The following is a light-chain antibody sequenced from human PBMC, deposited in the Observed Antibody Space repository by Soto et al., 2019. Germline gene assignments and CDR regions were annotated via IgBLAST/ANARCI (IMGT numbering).Light chain of an antibody. CDR3: QHYDSYPYT. V-gene: IGKV1-5*01. CDR2: HAS. CDR1: QSISPW. J-gene: IGKJ2*01. Sequence: DIQMTQSPSTLSASVGDRVTITRRASQSISPWLAWYQQKPGRAPKLLIFHASILEGGVPSRFSGSASGTEFTLTISSLQPDDFATYYCQHYDSYPYTFGQGTKVDIK.